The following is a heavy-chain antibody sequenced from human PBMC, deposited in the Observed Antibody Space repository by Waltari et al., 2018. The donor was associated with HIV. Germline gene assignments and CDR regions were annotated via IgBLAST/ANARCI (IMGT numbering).Heavy chain of an antibody. V-gene: IGHV3-53*01. CDR3: ARGYFKGLDC. CDR1: GFSVSTTY. Sequence: EVQLVQSGGDLIQPGGPLRLSCAASGFSVSTTYMTWVRQAPGKGLEGVSIIYGNGKTYYADSVRGRFTISRDNSNNTLYLQMNSLKVEDTAFYYCARGYFKGLDCWGQGALVSVSS. CDR2: IYGNGKT. D-gene: IGHD3-9*01. J-gene: IGHJ4*02.